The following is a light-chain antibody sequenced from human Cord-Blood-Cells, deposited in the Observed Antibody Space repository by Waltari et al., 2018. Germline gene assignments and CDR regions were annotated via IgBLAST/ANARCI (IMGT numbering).Light chain of an antibody. Sequence: DIQMTQSPSSLSASVGDRVTITCRASQSISSYLHWYQQKPGKAPNLLIYAASSLQSGVPSRFSGSGSGTDFTLTISSLQPEDFVTYYCQQSYSTAYTFVQGTKLEIK. CDR3: QQSYSTAYT. CDR1: QSISSY. CDR2: AAS. J-gene: IGKJ2*01. V-gene: IGKV1-39*01.